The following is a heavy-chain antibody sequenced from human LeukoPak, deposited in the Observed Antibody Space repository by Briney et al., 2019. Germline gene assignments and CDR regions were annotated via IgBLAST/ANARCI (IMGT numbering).Heavy chain of an antibody. D-gene: IGHD6-13*01. CDR3: ARAQLGSNRPGDY. V-gene: IGHV1-3*01. Sequence: ASVKVSCKASGYTFSNYDIHWVRQAPGQGLEWMGWINAGNGDTKYSQKFQGKVTITRDTSAGTDYMELSSLRSEDTAVYYCARAQLGSNRPGDYWGQGTLVTVSS. J-gene: IGHJ4*02. CDR2: INAGNGDT. CDR1: GYTFSNYD.